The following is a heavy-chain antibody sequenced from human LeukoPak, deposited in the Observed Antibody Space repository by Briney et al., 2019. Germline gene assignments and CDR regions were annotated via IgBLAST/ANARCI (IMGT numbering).Heavy chain of an antibody. D-gene: IGHD3-9*01. CDR1: GFTFSSYS. J-gene: IGHJ4*02. Sequence: GGSLRLSCAASGFTFSSYSMNWVRQAPGKGLEWVSSISSSSSYIYYADSVKGRFTISRDNAKNSLYLQMKSLRAEDTAVYYCASPPYYDLLTGSYTAMQWGQGSLVTVSS. V-gene: IGHV3-21*04. CDR2: ISSSSSYI. CDR3: ASPPYYDLLTGSYTAMQ.